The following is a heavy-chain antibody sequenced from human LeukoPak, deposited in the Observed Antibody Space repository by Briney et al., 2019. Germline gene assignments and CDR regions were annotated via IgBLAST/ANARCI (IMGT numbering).Heavy chain of an antibody. V-gene: IGHV4-38-2*02. CDR2: IYHSGST. CDR3: ARDFNLDYFDS. J-gene: IGHJ4*02. CDR1: GYSISSGYY. Sequence: SETLSLTCTVSGYSISSGYYWGWIRQPPGKGLEWIGSIYHSGSTYYNPSLKSRVTISVDTSKNHFSLKLSSVTAADTAVYYCARDFNLDYFDSWGQGTLVTVSS. D-gene: IGHD1-20*01.